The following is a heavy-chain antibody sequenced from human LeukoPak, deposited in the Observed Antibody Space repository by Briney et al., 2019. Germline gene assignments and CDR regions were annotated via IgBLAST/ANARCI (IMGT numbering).Heavy chain of an antibody. D-gene: IGHD1-26*01. CDR3: ARDLAGGAPDY. CDR2: ISSSSSTI. J-gene: IGHJ4*02. V-gene: IGHV3-48*04. Sequence: PGGSLRLSCAASGFTFSSYSMNWVRQAPGKGLEWVSYISSSSSTIYYADSVKGRFTISRDNAKNSLYLQMNSLRAEDTAVYYCARDLAGGAPDYWGQGTLVTVSS. CDR1: GFTFSSYS.